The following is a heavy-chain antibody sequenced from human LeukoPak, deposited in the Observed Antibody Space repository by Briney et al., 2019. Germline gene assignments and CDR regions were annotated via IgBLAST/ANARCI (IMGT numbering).Heavy chain of an antibody. V-gene: IGHV4-34*01. CDR1: GGSFSGYY. J-gene: IGHJ6*03. D-gene: IGHD3-3*01. CDR3: ARGKDADFWSAYSHYYYMDV. CDR2: INHSGST. Sequence: NASETLSLTCAVYGGSFSGYYWSWVRQPPGKGVEWIGEINHSGSTNYNPSLKSRVTISVDTSKNQFSLKLSSVTAAATAVYYCARGKDADFWSAYSHYYYMDVWGKGTTVTVSS.